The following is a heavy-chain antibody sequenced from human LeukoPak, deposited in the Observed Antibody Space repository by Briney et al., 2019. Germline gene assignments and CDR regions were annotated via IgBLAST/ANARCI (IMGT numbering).Heavy chain of an antibody. CDR1: GYTFTSYY. J-gene: IGHJ4*02. V-gene: IGHV1-46*01. CDR2: INPSGGST. D-gene: IGHD3-22*01. CDR3: ARVDDDYDSSGYYGVFDY. Sequence: ASVKVSCKAPGYTFTSYYMHWVRQAPGQGLEWMGIINPSGGSTSYAQKFQGRVTMTRDMSTSTVYMELSSLRSEDTAVYCCARVDDDYDSSGYYGVFDYWGQGTLVTVSS.